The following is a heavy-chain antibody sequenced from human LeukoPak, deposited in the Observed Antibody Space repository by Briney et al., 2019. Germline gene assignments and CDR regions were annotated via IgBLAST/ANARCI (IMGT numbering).Heavy chain of an antibody. CDR2: IYTSGST. CDR3: ARGPYGDYADY. CDR1: GGSISSYY. D-gene: IGHD4-17*01. J-gene: IGHJ4*02. Sequence: SETLSLTCTVSGGSISSYYGGWTRHPAGKGLEWIGRIYTSGSTNYNPSLKSRVTISVDKSKNQFSLKLSSVTAADTAVYYCARGPYGDYADYWGQGTLVTVSS. V-gene: IGHV4-4*07.